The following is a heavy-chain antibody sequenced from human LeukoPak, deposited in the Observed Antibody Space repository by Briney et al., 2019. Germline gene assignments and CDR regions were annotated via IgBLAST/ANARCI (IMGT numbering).Heavy chain of an antibody. J-gene: IGHJ4*02. CDR1: GFTVSSNY. CDR2: IYSGGST. V-gene: IGHV3-66*01. CDR3: ARDRSYDYVWGSLHFDY. D-gene: IGHD3-16*01. Sequence: GGSLRLSCAASGFTVSSNYMSWVRQAPGKGLEWVSVIYSGGSTYYADSVKGRFTISRDNSKNTLYLQMNSLRAEDTAVYYCARDRSYDYVWGSLHFDYWGQGTLVTVSS.